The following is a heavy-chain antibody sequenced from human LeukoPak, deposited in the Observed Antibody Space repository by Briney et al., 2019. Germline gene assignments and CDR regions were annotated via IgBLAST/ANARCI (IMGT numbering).Heavy chain of an antibody. V-gene: IGHV4-31*03. CDR3: ARGIGSSSWYGSFFHYYYGMDV. CDR2: IYYSGST. J-gene: IGHJ6*02. CDR1: GGSISSGGYY. Sequence: TSQTLSLTCTVSGGSISSGGYYWSWIRQHPGKGLEWIGYIYYSGSTYYNPSLKSRVTISVDTSKNQFSLKLSSVTAADTAVYYCARGIGSSSWYGSFFHYYYGMDVWGQGTTVTVSS. D-gene: IGHD6-13*01.